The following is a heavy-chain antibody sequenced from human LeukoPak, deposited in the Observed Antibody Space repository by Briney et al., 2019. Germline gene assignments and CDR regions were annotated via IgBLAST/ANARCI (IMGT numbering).Heavy chain of an antibody. V-gene: IGHV3-21*01. J-gene: IGHJ4*02. Sequence: GGSLRLSCAASGFTFSSYSMNWVRQAPGKGLEWVSSISSSSSYIYYADSVKGRFTISRDNAKNSLYLQMNSLRAEDTAVYYCARVGDGYNSYYFDYWGQGTLVTVSS. CDR3: ARVGDGYNSYYFDY. CDR1: GFTFSSYS. D-gene: IGHD5-24*01. CDR2: ISSSSSYI.